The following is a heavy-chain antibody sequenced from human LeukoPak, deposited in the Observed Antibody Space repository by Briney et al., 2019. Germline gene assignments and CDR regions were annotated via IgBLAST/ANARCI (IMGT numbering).Heavy chain of an antibody. J-gene: IGHJ4*02. CDR2: IRYDGSNK. CDR3: AKDNSGDGYNAYFDY. Sequence: GGSLRLSCAASGFTFSSYGMRWVRQAPGKGLEGVAFIRYDGSNKYYADSVKGRFTISRDNSKNTLYLQMNSLRAEDTAVYYCAKDNSGDGYNAYFDYWGQGTLVTVSS. CDR1: GFTFSSYG. V-gene: IGHV3-30*02. D-gene: IGHD5-24*01.